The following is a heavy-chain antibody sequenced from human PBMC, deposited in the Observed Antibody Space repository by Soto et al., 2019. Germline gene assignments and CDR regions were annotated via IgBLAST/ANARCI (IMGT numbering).Heavy chain of an antibody. CDR1: GFTFSTYA. J-gene: IGHJ6*03. D-gene: IGHD2-21*01. CDR3: AKTGCVGDCSPSYAYYYMDV. CDR2: ISRSGGST. V-gene: IGHV3-23*01. Sequence: EVQLLESGGGLVQPGGSLRLSCAASGFTFSTYAMTWVRQAPGRGLEWVSVISRSGGSTHYADSVKGRFTISRDHSKNTLYLQMNSLRAEDTALYYCAKTGCVGDCSPSYAYYYMDVWGKGTTVTVSS.